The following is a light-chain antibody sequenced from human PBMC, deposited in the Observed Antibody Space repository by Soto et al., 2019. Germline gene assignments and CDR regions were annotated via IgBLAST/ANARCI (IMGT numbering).Light chain of an antibody. CDR2: GAA. V-gene: IGKV1D-12*01. J-gene: IGKJ2*01. Sequence: DIQMTQSPSSVSASVGDRVTITCRASQGVSGSLAWYQQKPGEAPKLLIYGAATLQSGVPSRFSGSYSGTDFTLTITSLQPEDFATYYCRQTDTYPYTFGQGTKLQIK. CDR1: QGVSGS. CDR3: RQTDTYPYT.